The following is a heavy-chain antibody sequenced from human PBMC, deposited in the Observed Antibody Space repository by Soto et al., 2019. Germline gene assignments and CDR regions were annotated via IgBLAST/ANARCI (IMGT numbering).Heavy chain of an antibody. CDR3: ARARSGYGYYYGMDV. CDR2: IYSGGST. Sequence: GGSLRLSCAASGFTVSSNYMSWVRQAPGKGLEWVSVIYSGGSTYYADSVKGRFTISRDNSKNTLYLQMNSLRAEDTAVYYCARARSGYGYYYGMDVWGQGTTVTVSS. D-gene: IGHD5-12*01. CDR1: GFTVSSNY. J-gene: IGHJ6*02. V-gene: IGHV3-53*01.